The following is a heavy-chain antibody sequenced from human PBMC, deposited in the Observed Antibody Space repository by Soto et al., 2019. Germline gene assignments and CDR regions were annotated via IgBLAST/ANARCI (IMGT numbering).Heavy chain of an antibody. CDR3: ARGAPYYDILTGTAHYYYYGMDV. CDR1: GGSISSGDYY. Sequence: QVQLQESGPGLVKPSQTLSLTCTVSGGSISSGDYYWSWIRQPPGKGLEWIGYIDYSGSTYYNQSHTGRVTRSVDTSKNQFTLKLSFVTAADTAVYYCARGAPYYDILTGTAHYYYYGMDVWGQGTTVTVSS. CDR2: IDYSGST. J-gene: IGHJ6*02. V-gene: IGHV4-30-4*01. D-gene: IGHD3-9*01.